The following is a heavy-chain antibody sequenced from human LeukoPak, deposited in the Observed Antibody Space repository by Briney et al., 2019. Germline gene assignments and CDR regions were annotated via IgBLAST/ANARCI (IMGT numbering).Heavy chain of an antibody. CDR3: ARGKHYFDSSGYYYDYYYGMDV. V-gene: IGHV4-30-2*01. D-gene: IGHD3-22*01. J-gene: IGHJ6*02. Sequence: TLSLTCTVSGGSVSSGSYYWSWIRQPPGKGLEWIGYIYHSGSTYYNPSLKSRVTISVDRSKNQFSLKLSSVTAADTAVYYCARGKHYFDSSGYYYDYYYGMDVWGQGTTVTVSS. CDR2: IYHSGST. CDR1: GGSVSSGSYY.